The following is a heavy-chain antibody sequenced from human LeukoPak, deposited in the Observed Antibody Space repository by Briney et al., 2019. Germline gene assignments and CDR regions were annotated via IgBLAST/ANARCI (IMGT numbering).Heavy chain of an antibody. CDR2: IYTSGST. CDR3: AREGWGSSGWYRYFDL. CDR1: GGSISSGSYY. V-gene: IGHV4-61*02. D-gene: IGHD6-19*01. J-gene: IGHJ2*01. Sequence: PPQTLSLTRTVSGGSISSGSYYWSWIRQPARKGLEWIGRIYTSGSTNYNPSLKSRVTISVDTSKNQFSLKLSSVTAADTAVYYCAREGWGSSGWYRYFDLWGRGTLVTVSS.